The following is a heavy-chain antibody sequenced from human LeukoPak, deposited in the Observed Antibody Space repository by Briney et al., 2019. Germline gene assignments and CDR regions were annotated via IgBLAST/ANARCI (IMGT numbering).Heavy chain of an antibody. J-gene: IGHJ4*02. CDR2: LSGDGGYK. D-gene: IGHD3-10*01. V-gene: IGHV3-23*01. Sequence: GGSLRLSCAASGFTFTTYAINWVRQAPGKGLEWVSGLSGDGGYKYYADSAKGRFTISRDNSKNTLHLQMSSLRAEDTAIYYCTRDPSGSGPDLDFWGQGTLVIVSS. CDR3: TRDPSGSGPDLDF. CDR1: GFTFTTYA.